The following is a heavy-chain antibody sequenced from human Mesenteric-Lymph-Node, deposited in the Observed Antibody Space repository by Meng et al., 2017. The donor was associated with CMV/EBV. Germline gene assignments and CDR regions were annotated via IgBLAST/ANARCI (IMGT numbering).Heavy chain of an antibody. CDR1: GYSFTSYW. CDR3: ARLGYHILTGNLRGLGTFAF. Sequence: KVSCKGSGYSFTSYWIGWVRQMPGKGLEWMGIIYPGDSDTRYSPSFQGQVTISADKSISTAYLQWNSLRASDTAMYYCARLGYHILTGNLRGLGTFAFWGQGTMVTVSS. V-gene: IGHV5-51*01. D-gene: IGHD3-9*01. J-gene: IGHJ3*01. CDR2: IYPGDSDT.